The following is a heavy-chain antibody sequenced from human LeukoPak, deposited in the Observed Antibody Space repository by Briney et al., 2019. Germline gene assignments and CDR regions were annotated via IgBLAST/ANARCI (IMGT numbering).Heavy chain of an antibody. CDR2: IYYSGST. Sequence: SETLSLTCTVSGGSISSYYWSWIRQPPGKGLEWIGYIYYSGSTNYNPSLKSRVTISVDTSKNQFSLKLSSVTAADTAVYYCARALDYYDSSGRFDYWGQGTLVTVSS. V-gene: IGHV4-59*01. CDR3: ARALDYYDSSGRFDY. D-gene: IGHD3-22*01. J-gene: IGHJ4*02. CDR1: GGSISSYY.